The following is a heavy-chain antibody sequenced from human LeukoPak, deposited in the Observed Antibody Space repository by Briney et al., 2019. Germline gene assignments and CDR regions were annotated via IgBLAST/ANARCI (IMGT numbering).Heavy chain of an antibody. CDR1: GFTFSSYW. CDR2: IKQDGSEK. Sequence: GGSLRLSCAASGFTFSSYWMSWVRQAPGKWLEWVANIKQDGSEKYYVDSVKGRFTISRDNAKNSLYLQMNSLRAEDTAVYYCAREAPRSDLSSSSHYYYYMDVWGKGTTVTVSS. J-gene: IGHJ6*03. D-gene: IGHD6-6*01. CDR3: AREAPRSDLSSSSHYYYYMDV. V-gene: IGHV3-7*01.